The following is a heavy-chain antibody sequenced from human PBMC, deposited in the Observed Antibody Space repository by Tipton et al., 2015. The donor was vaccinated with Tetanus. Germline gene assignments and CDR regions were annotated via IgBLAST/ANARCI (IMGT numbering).Heavy chain of an antibody. J-gene: IGHJ5*02. CDR3: ARGYSRDGYNYPVAPGWFDP. CDR1: GGSVSSGSYY. D-gene: IGHD5-24*01. Sequence: TLSLTCTVSGGSVSSGSYYWSWIRQPPGKGLEWIGYIYYSGSTNYNPSLKSRVTISVDTSKNQFSLKLSSVTAADTAVYYCARGYSRDGYNYPVAPGWFDPWGQGTLVTVSS. V-gene: IGHV4-61*01. CDR2: IYYSGST.